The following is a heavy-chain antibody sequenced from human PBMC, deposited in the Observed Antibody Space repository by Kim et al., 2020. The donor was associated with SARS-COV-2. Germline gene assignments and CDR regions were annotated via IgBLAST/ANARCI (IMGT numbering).Heavy chain of an antibody. V-gene: IGHV1-69*06. D-gene: IGHD3-10*01. J-gene: IGHJ5*02. Sequence: SVTVSCKASGGTFSSYAISWVRQAPGQGLEWMGGIIPIFGTANYAQKFQGRVTITADKSTSTAYMELSSLRSEDTAVYYCARPYYYGSGILFFDPWGQGTLVTVSS. CDR1: GGTFSSYA. CDR2: IIPIFGTA. CDR3: ARPYYYGSGILFFDP.